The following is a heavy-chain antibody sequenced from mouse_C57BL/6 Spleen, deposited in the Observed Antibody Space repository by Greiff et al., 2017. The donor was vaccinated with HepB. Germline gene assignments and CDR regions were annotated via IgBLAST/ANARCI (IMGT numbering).Heavy chain of an antibody. CDR3: DCDYDGSGFAY. CDR1: GYTFTSYW. D-gene: IGHD2-4*01. J-gene: IGHJ3*01. Sequence: VQLQQSGAELVKPGASVKLSCKASGYTFTSYWMHWVKQRPGQGLEWIGMIHPDSGSTNYNEKFKSKATLTVDKSSSTAYMQLSTLTSADSAVYYYDCDYDGSGFAYWGQGTLVTVSA. CDR2: IHPDSGST. V-gene: IGHV1-64*01.